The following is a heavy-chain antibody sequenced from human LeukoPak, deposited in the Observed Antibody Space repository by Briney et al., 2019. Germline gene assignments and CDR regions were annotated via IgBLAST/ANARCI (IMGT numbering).Heavy chain of an antibody. CDR1: GGSISSSSYY. CDR3: ARGYYGSGSYYSVGFDP. Sequence: PSETLSLTCTVSGGSISSSSYYWGWIRQPPGKGLEWIGSIYYSGSTYYNPSLKSRVTISVDTSKNQFSLKLSSVTAADTAVYYCARGYYGSGSYYSVGFDPWGQGTLVTVSS. CDR2: IYYSGST. V-gene: IGHV4-39*07. D-gene: IGHD3-10*01. J-gene: IGHJ5*02.